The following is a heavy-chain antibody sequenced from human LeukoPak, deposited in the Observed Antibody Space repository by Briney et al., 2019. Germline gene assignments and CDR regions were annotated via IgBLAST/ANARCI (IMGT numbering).Heavy chain of an antibody. CDR2: IYYSGST. CDR3: AREAPWYSSSWYTEFDAFDI. V-gene: IGHV4-59*01. CDR1: GGSISSYY. Sequence: SETLSLTCTVSGGSISSYYWSWIRQPPGKGLEWIGYIYYSGSTNYNPSLKSRVTISVDTSKNQFSLKLSSVTAADTAVYYCAREAPWYSSSWYTEFDAFDIWGQGTMVTVSS. D-gene: IGHD6-13*01. J-gene: IGHJ3*02.